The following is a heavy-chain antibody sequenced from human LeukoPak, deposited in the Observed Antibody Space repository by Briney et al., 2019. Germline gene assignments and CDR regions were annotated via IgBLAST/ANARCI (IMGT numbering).Heavy chain of an antibody. V-gene: IGHV3-74*01. CDR3: ARIIPVTYTLDPIGLDY. J-gene: IGHJ4*02. Sequence: GGSLRLSCAASGFTFSSFWMHWVRQPPGKGLVWVSGINSDGSTTGYADSVKGRFTISRDNAKSTVHLQMNSLKTEDTAVYYCARIIPVTYTLDPIGLDYWGPGTLVTVSS. D-gene: IGHD2-21*02. CDR1: GFTFSSFW. CDR2: INSDGSTT.